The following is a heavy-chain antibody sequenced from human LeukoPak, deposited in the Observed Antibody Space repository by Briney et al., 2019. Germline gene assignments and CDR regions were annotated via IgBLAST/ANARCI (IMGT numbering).Heavy chain of an antibody. V-gene: IGHV4-34*01. CDR2: INHSGST. J-gene: IGHJ4*02. Sequence: SETLSLTCAVYGGSFSGYYWSWIRQPPGKGLEWIGEINHSGSTNYNPSLKSRVTISVDTSKNQFSLKLSSVTAADTAVYYCARGLIWFGELSTPFDYWGQGTLVTVSS. CDR1: GGSFSGYY. CDR3: ARGLIWFGELSTPFDY. D-gene: IGHD3-10*01.